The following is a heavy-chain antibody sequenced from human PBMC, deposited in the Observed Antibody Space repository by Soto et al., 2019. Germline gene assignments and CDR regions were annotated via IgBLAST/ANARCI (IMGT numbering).Heavy chain of an antibody. CDR3: ARGPHYDILTGYSTPDY. CDR1: GYTFTSYG. V-gene: IGHV1-18*01. Sequence: AASVKVSCKASGYTFTSYGISWVRQAPGQGLEWMGWISAYNGNTNYAQKLQGRVTMTTDTSTSTAYMELRSLRSDDTAVYYCARGPHYDILTGYSTPDYWGQGTLVTVSS. J-gene: IGHJ4*02. D-gene: IGHD3-9*01. CDR2: ISAYNGNT.